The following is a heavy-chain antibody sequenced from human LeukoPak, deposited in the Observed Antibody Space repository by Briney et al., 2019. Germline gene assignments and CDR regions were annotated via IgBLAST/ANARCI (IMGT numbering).Heavy chain of an antibody. CDR2: IKQDTDER. CDR3: ARDFQNIATDY. J-gene: IGHJ4*02. D-gene: IGHD2/OR15-2a*01. V-gene: IGHV3-7*01. Sequence: GGSLRLSCTVSGFTFRSCWMTWVRQAPGKGLEWVAYIKQDTDERAYVDSVKGRFTISRDNAKNSLYLQMNNLRVDDTAVYYCARDFQNIATDYWGQGTLVTVSS. CDR1: GFTFRSCW.